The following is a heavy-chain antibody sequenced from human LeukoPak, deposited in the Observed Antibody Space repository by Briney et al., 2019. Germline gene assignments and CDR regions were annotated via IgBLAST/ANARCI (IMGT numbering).Heavy chain of an antibody. V-gene: IGHV4-59*13. J-gene: IGHJ4*02. D-gene: IGHD6-19*01. CDR2: IYYSGST. CDR3: ATLTIRRDSSGWGPYYFDY. CDR1: GGSISSYH. Sequence: SETLSLTCPVHGGSISSYHWSWIRQPPGKVLERIGYIYYSGSTNYIPTLKSGVTISVDTSKNQFSLKRSSVTAADTAVYVCATLTIRRDSSGWGPYYFDYWGQGTLVTVSS.